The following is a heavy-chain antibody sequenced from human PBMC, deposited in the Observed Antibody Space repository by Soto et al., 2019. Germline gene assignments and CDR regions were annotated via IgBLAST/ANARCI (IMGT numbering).Heavy chain of an antibody. Sequence: SETLSLTCTVSGGSISSYYWSWIRQPPGKGLEWIGYIYYSGSTNYNPSLKSRVTISVDTSKNQFSLKLSSVTAADTAVYYCARSGLVVVAAKEVNYAFVFRGQGTIVTVS. V-gene: IGHV4-59*01. CDR2: IYYSGST. CDR3: ARSGLVVVAAKEVNYAFVF. J-gene: IGHJ3*01. CDR1: GGSISSYY. D-gene: IGHD2-15*01.